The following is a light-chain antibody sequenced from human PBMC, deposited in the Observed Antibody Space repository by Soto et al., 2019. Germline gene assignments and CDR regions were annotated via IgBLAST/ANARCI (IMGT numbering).Light chain of an antibody. V-gene: IGKV1-5*01. Sequence: DIPMTQSPSTLAASLGERVTITCRASQSITNRLAWYQQKPGKAPKVLIYDASTLESWVPSRFSGSGSGTEFTLTISSLQPDDFATYYCQQYSAKWAFGQGTKVDIK. CDR1: QSITNR. CDR3: QQYSAKWA. J-gene: IGKJ1*01. CDR2: DAS.